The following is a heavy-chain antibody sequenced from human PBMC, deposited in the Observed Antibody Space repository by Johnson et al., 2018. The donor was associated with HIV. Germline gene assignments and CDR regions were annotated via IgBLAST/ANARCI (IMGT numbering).Heavy chain of an antibody. J-gene: IGHJ3*02. V-gene: IGHV3-52*01. Sequence: VQLVESGGGLVKPGGSLRLSCAASGFTFSTSWMHWVCQAPERGLEWVADIKCDGNEKYYVDSVKGRFTISRDNAKNSLYLQMNRLRAEDTALYYCAKERDWDDAFDIWGQGTMVTVSS. CDR1: GFTFSTSW. CDR3: AKERDWDDAFDI. D-gene: IGHD3-9*01. CDR2: IKCDGNEK.